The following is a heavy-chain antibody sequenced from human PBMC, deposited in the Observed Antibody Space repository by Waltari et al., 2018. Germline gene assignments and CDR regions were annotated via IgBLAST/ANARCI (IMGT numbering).Heavy chain of an antibody. CDR3: ARLGSQSVTKPYFDY. Sequence: QVQLQESGPGLAKPSETLSLTCGVSGYSISSGNYWGWTRQPPGKGLEWIGSFYHSGSTYYNPSLKSRVTISVDTSKNQFSLKLSSVTAADTAVYYCARLGSQSVTKPYFDYWGQGTLVTVSS. J-gene: IGHJ4*02. CDR1: GYSISSGNY. CDR2: FYHSGST. V-gene: IGHV4-38-2*01. D-gene: IGHD4-4*01.